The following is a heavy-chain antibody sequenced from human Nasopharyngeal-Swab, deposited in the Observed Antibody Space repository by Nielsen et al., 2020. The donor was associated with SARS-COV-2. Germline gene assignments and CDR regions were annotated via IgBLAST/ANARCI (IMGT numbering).Heavy chain of an antibody. CDR1: GFTFSNYS. CDR2: ISSSSSYI. CDR3: ARDGYDSSGYYYVYYFDY. Sequence: GGSLRLSCAASGFTFSNYSMNWVRQAPGKGLEWVSSISSSSSYIYYADSVKGRFTISRDNAKNSLYLQMNSLRAEDTAVYYCARDGYDSSGYYYVYYFDYWGQGTLVTVSS. V-gene: IGHV3-21*01. D-gene: IGHD3-22*01. J-gene: IGHJ4*02.